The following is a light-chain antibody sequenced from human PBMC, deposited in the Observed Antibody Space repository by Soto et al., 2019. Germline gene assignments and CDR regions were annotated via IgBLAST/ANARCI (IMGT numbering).Light chain of an antibody. Sequence: EIVLTQSPGTLSLSPGERATLSCRASQSVSSNYLAWYQQKPGQAPRLLIYGASSRATGIPDRFGGSGSGTDVTFTISRLEPEDFAVYYCQHYGASRITFGHGTRLEIK. CDR2: GAS. CDR1: QSVSSNY. J-gene: IGKJ5*01. V-gene: IGKV3-20*01. CDR3: QHYGASRIT.